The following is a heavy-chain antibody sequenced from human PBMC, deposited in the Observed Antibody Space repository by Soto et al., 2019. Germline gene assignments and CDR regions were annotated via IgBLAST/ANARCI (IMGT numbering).Heavy chain of an antibody. J-gene: IGHJ4*02. CDR1: GGSISSSSYY. CDR2: IYYSGST. Sequence: SETLSLTCTVSGGSISSSSYYWSWIRQPPGKGLEWIGSIYYSGSTYYNPSLKSRVTISVDTSKNQFSLKLSSVTAADTAVYYCASPYCSSTSCYHYFDYWGQGTLVTVSS. V-gene: IGHV4-39*01. CDR3: ASPYCSSTSCYHYFDY. D-gene: IGHD2-2*01.